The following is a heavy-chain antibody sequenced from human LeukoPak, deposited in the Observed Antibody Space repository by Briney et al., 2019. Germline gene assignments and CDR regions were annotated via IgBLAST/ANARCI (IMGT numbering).Heavy chain of an antibody. J-gene: IGHJ3*02. Sequence: GGSLRLSCAASGFPFNSYVMTWVRQAPGKGLEWVSVISGSGGLTYHADSVKGRFTVSRDNSKNTLYLQMNSLRAEDTAVYSCAKGYYDYIRGSYRSDAFDIWGQGTMVTVSS. CDR1: GFPFNSYV. CDR3: AKGYYDYIRGSYRSDAFDI. CDR2: ISGSGGLT. V-gene: IGHV3-23*01. D-gene: IGHD3-16*02.